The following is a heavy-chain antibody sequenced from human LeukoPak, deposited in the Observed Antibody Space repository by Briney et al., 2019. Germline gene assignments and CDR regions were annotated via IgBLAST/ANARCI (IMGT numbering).Heavy chain of an antibody. CDR2: INGRGGGT. Sequence: GGSLRLSCAASGFTFPTYAMGWVRQAPGKGLEWVSTINGRGGGTYYADSVKGRFTISRDNSKNALYLQLDSLRAEDTAMYYCAKDLYSGSYVRYMDVWGKGTTVTVSS. V-gene: IGHV3-23*01. J-gene: IGHJ6*03. D-gene: IGHD1-26*01. CDR1: GFTFPTYA. CDR3: AKDLYSGSYVRYMDV.